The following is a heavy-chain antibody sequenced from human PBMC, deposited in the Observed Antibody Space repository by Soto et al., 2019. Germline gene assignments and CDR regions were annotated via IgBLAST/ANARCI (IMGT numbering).Heavy chain of an antibody. J-gene: IGHJ4*01. CDR2: INPNSGGST. CDR1: GHTFTSYY. D-gene: IGHD5-12*01. Sequence: GASVKVSWKTSGHTFTSYYIHWVRQAPGQGLEWMGVINPNSGGSTTYAQGFQGRVTMSSDTSTSTVYMELSSLRSEDTAVYYCARSWLKEYYFDYWG. CDR3: ARSWLKEYYFDY. V-gene: IGHV1-46*01.